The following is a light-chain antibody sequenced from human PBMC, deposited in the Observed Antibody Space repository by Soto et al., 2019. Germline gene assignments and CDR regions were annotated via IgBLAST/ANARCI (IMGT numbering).Light chain of an antibody. CDR1: QGISNY. V-gene: IGKV1-27*01. CDR3: QKYNGAPFT. J-gene: IGKJ4*01. CDR2: GAS. Sequence: DIQMTQSKSSLYASVGDRVTITCRASQGISNYLAWYQQKPGKVPKVLIYGASILQSGVPSRFSGSGSGTDFTLTISSLQPEDVATYYCQKYNGAPFTFVGGTKVDIK.